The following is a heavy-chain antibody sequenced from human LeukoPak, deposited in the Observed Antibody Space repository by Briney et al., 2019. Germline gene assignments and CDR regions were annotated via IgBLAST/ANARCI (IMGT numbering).Heavy chain of an antibody. CDR1: GDTLTALS. CDR2: FHPEDGET. Sequence: GASVKVSCMVSGDTLTALSMHWVRQAPGKGLEWMGGFHPEDGETIYAQKFQGRVTMTEDTSTDTAYMELSSLRSDDTAVYYCTTGKIHCSTTSCSDDYWGQGTLVTVSS. V-gene: IGHV1-24*01. CDR3: TTGKIHCSTTSCSDDY. D-gene: IGHD2-2*01. J-gene: IGHJ4*02.